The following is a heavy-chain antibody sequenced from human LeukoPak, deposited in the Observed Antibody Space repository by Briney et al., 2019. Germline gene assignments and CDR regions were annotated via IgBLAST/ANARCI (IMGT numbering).Heavy chain of an antibody. CDR1: GVSISGAGSA. CDR2: INYSGST. CDR3: ARENGSSGWYHYYYMDV. V-gene: IGHV4-30-4*07. D-gene: IGHD6-19*01. J-gene: IGHJ6*03. Sequence: SETLSLTCAVSGVSISGAGSAWSWIRQPPGKGLEWIGHINYSGSTYYNSSLKSRVTISVDTSKNQFSLKLSSVTAADTAVYYCARENGSSGWYHYYYMDVWGKGTTVTVSS.